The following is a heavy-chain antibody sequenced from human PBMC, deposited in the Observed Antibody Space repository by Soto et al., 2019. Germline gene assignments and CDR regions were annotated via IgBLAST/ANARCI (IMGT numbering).Heavy chain of an antibody. CDR3: ARHGAGTYYYYYMDV. CDR1: GYSFTSYW. Sequence: PGESLKISCKGSGYSFTSYWIGWVRQMPGKGLEWMGIIYPGDSDTRYSPSFQGQVTISADKSISTAYLQWSSLKASDTAMYYCARHGAGTYYYYYMDVGGQGTTVTVSS. D-gene: IGHD6-13*01. V-gene: IGHV5-51*01. CDR2: IYPGDSDT. J-gene: IGHJ6*02.